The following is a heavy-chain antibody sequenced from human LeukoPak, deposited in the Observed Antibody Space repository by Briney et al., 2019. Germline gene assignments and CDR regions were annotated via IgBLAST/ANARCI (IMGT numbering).Heavy chain of an antibody. V-gene: IGHV1-18*01. J-gene: IGHJ5*02. CDR1: GYTFTSYG. D-gene: IGHD2-2*01. CDR3: ARAPPIVVVPAARFIWFDP. Sequence: GASVKVSCKASGYTFTSYGISWVRQAPGQGLEWMGWISAYNGNTNYAQKLQGRVTMTTDTSTSTAYMELRSLRSDDTAVYYCARAPPIVVVPAARFIWFDPWGQGTLVTVSS. CDR2: ISAYNGNT.